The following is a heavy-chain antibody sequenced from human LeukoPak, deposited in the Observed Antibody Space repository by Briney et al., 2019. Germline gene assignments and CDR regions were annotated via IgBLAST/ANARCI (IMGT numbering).Heavy chain of an antibody. CDR3: ARVVGATAVFDY. CDR2: INPSGGST. V-gene: IGHV1-46*01. J-gene: IGHJ4*02. CDR1: GYTFTSYY. D-gene: IGHD1-26*01. Sequence: ASVKVSCKASGYTFTSYYMHWVRQAPGQELEWMGIINPSGGSTSYAQKFQGRVTMTRDTSTSTVYMELSSLRSEDTAVYYCARVVGATAVFDYWGQGTLVTVSS.